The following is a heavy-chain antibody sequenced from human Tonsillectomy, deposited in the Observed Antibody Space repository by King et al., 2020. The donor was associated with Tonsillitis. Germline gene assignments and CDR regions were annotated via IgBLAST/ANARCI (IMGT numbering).Heavy chain of an antibody. V-gene: IGHV4-59*01. CDR3: ARDRAFDI. J-gene: IGHJ3*02. CDR1: GGSISSYY. CDR2: IYYSGST. Sequence: VQLQESGPGLVKPSETLSLTCTVSGGSISSYYWSWIRQPPGKGLEWIGYIYYSGSTNYNPSLKSRVTISVDTSKNQFSLKLSSVTAADTAVYYCARDRAFDIWGHGTMVTVSS.